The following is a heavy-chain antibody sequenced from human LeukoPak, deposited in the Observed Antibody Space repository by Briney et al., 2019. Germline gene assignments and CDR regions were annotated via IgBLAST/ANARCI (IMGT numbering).Heavy chain of an antibody. J-gene: IGHJ4*02. CDR2: VTNNGAST. V-gene: IGHV3-64D*09. D-gene: IGHD4-17*01. CDR3: VKGSGPTVNYYFDY. CDR1: GFTFSTYA. Sequence: PGGSLRLSCLASGFTFSTYAMHWVRKAPGKGLEYVSTVTNNGASTNYADSLKGRFTISRDNSKNTLYLQMSSLRAEDTAVYYCVKGSGPTVNYYFDYWGQGTLVTVSS.